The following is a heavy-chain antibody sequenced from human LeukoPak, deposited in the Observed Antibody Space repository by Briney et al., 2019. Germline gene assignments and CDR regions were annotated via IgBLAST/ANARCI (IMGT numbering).Heavy chain of an antibody. V-gene: IGHV1-24*01. D-gene: IGHD3-10*01. Sequence: ASVKVSCKVSGYTLTELSMHWVRQAPGKGLEWMGGFDPEDGETIYAQKFQGRVTMTEDTSTDTAYMELSSLRSEDTAVYYCATYQRWFGEFPPISYNWFDPWGQGTLVTVSS. CDR1: GYTLTELS. J-gene: IGHJ5*02. CDR3: ATYQRWFGEFPPISYNWFDP. CDR2: FDPEDGET.